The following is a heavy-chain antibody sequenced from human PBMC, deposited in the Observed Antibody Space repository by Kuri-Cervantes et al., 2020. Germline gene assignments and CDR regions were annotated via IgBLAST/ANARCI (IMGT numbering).Heavy chain of an antibody. CDR2: IRYDGSNK. V-gene: IGHV3-30*02. CDR3: ASTPTQAYYNFDLWP. Sequence: GGSLRLSCAASGLTFSNYGMHWVRQAPGKGLEWVAFIRYDGSNKYYADSVKGRFTISRDNSKNTLYLQMNSLRAEDTAVYYCASTPTQAYYNFDLWPWGQGTLVTVSS. D-gene: IGHD3-3*01. CDR1: GLTFSNYG. J-gene: IGHJ5*02.